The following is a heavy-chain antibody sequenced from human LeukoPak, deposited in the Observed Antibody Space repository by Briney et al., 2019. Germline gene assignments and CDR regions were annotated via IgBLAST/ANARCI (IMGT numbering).Heavy chain of an antibody. CDR2: VYYTGST. V-gene: IGHV4-59*01. CDR1: GGSISTYY. CDR3: AKDGGGGYVTDWYFDL. Sequence: ASETLSLTCTVSGGSISTYYWSWIRQPPGKGLEWIGYVYYTGSTNYNPSLKSRVTISVDTSKNQFSLKLSSVTAADTAVYYCAKDGGGGYVTDWYFDLWGRGILVAVSS. J-gene: IGHJ2*01. D-gene: IGHD5-12*01.